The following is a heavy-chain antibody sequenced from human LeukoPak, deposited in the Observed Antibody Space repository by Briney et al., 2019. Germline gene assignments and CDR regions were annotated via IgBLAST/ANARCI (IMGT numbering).Heavy chain of an antibody. CDR1: GGSISSYY. D-gene: IGHD6-19*01. CDR2: IYSSGST. J-gene: IGHJ5*02. Sequence: KASETLSLTCTVSGGSISSYYWSWIRQPPGKGLEWIGYIYSSGSTNYKPSLKSRVTISVDTSKNQFSLKLTAVTAADTAVYYCARNSAVATSRSWFDPWGQGTLVTVSS. V-gene: IGHV4-59*08. CDR3: ARNSAVATSRSWFDP.